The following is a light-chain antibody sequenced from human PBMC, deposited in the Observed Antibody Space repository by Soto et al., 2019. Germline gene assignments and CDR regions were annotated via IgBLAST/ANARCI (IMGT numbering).Light chain of an antibody. V-gene: IGLV1-51*01. Sequence: QSVMTQPPSVSAAPGQKVTISGSGSSSNIGGNSVSWYQQLPGTAPKLLIYDDDKRPSGIPDRFSGSKSGTSATLGITGFQTGDEADYYCGSWDSSLSAYVFATGTKLTVL. J-gene: IGLJ1*01. CDR3: GSWDSSLSAYV. CDR2: DDD. CDR1: SSNIGGNS.